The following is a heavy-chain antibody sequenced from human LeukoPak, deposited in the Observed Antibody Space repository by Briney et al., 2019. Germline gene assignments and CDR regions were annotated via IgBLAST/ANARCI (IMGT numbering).Heavy chain of an antibody. Sequence: SETLSLTCTVSGGSISSYYWSWIRQPPGKALEWIGYIYHSGSTNYNPSLKSRVTISVDTSKNQFSLKLSSVTAADTAVYYCARGICDYVWGSYRYYFDYWGQGTLVTVSS. CDR1: GGSISSYY. D-gene: IGHD3-16*02. V-gene: IGHV4-59*01. CDR2: IYHSGST. J-gene: IGHJ4*02. CDR3: ARGICDYVWGSYRYYFDY.